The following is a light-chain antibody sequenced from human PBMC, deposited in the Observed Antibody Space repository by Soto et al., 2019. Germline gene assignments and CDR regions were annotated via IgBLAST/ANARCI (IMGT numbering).Light chain of an antibody. CDR3: QQYYNWPPLT. CDR1: QSVSSN. CDR2: GAS. Sequence: EIVMTQSPATLSVSPGERATLSCRASQSVSSNLAWYQQKPGQAPRLLMYGASTRATGIPARFSGSGSGTEFTLTISSLQSEDFAVYYCQQYYNWPPLTFGGGTKVEIK. V-gene: IGKV3-15*01. J-gene: IGKJ4*01.